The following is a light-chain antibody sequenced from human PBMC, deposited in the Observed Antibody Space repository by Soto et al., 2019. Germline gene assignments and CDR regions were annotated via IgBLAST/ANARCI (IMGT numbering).Light chain of an antibody. V-gene: IGKV3-20*01. J-gene: IGKJ5*01. CDR3: QQYGSSPPT. CDR2: GAS. Sequence: IMLTQSPGTLSLSPGGRAPIFCSGSQSVSSSYLAWYKQKPGQAPRVIIYGASSRATGIPDRFSGSGSGTDFTLTISRLEPEDVAVYYCQQYGSSPPTLGQGTRLEIK. CDR1: QSVSSSY.